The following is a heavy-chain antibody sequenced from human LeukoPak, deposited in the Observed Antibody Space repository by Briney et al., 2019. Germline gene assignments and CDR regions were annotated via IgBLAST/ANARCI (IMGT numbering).Heavy chain of an antibody. V-gene: IGHV1-46*01. CDR3: ARDSRGPYSSYVESWFDP. CDR1: GYTFTIYY. Sequence: ASVKVSCKASGYTFTIYYMHWVRQAPEQGLEWWGIINPSGGSTSYAQKFQGRVTMTRDTSTSTVSMELSSLRSEDTAVYYCARDSRGPYSSYVESWFDPWGQGTLVTVSS. J-gene: IGHJ5*02. D-gene: IGHD6-6*01. CDR2: INPSGGST.